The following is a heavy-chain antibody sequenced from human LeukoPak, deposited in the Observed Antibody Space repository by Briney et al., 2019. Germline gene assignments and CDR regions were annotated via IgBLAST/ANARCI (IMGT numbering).Heavy chain of an antibody. V-gene: IGHV3-9*01. CDR2: ISWNSGSI. CDR1: GFTFDDYA. CDR3: ARGGSRYYGMDV. Sequence: GRSLRLSCAASGFTFDDYAMHWVRQAPGKGLEWVSGISWNSGSIGYADSVKGRFTISRDNAKNSLYLQMNSLRAEDTAVYYCARGGSRYYGMDVWGQGTTVTVSS. J-gene: IGHJ6*02. D-gene: IGHD2-15*01.